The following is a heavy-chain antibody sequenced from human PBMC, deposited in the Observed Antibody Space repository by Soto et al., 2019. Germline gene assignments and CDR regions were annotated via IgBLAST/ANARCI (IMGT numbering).Heavy chain of an antibody. CDR2: INHSGST. CDR1: GGSFSGYY. D-gene: IGHD5-18*01. V-gene: IGHV4-34*01. Sequence: SETLSLTCAVYGGSFSGYYWSWIRQPPGKGLEWIGEINHSGSTNYNPSLRSRVTISVDTSKNQFSLKLSSVTAADTAVHYCARGGRGYSYGLDYYYGMDVWGQGTTVTVS. J-gene: IGHJ6*02. CDR3: ARGGRGYSYGLDYYYGMDV.